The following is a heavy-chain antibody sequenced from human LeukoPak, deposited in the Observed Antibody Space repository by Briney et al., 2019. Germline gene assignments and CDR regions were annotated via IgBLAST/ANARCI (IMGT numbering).Heavy chain of an antibody. D-gene: IGHD1-26*01. CDR2: IWYDGSNE. V-gene: IGHV3-33*01. CDR3: ARAHGSTLLDY. CDR1: GFTFSSYG. Sequence: PGGSLRLSCAASGFTFSSYGMHWVRQAPGKGLEWVAVIWYDGSNEYYADSVKGRFTISRDNSKNTLYLQMNSLRAEDTAVYYCARAHGSTLLDYWGQGTLVTVSS. J-gene: IGHJ4*02.